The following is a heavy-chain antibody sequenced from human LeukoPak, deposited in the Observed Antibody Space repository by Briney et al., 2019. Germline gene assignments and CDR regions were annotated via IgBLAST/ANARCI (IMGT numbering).Heavy chain of an antibody. CDR1: GFTFSSYW. Sequence: GGSLRLSCAASGFTFSSYWMSWVRQAPGKGLEWVANIKQDGSEKYYVDSVKGRFTISRDNAKNSLYLQMNSLRAEDTAVYYCAREIDKGITPYAFDIWGQGTMVTVSS. J-gene: IGHJ3*02. D-gene: IGHD3-16*01. CDR3: AREIDKGITPYAFDI. V-gene: IGHV3-7*01. CDR2: IKQDGSEK.